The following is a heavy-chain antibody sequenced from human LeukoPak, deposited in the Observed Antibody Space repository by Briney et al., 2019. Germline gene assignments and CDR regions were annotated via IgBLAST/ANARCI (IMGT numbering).Heavy chain of an antibody. D-gene: IGHD3-10*01. CDR1: GYGFATYW. CDR3: ARQSSGSHYYYGMDV. V-gene: IGHV5-51*01. CDR2: IYLGDSET. J-gene: IGHJ6*04. Sequence: ESLKISCKGSGYGFATYWIGWVRQMPEKGLEWMGVIYLGDSETTYSPSFQGQVTISADKSKSTAYLQWSSLKASDTAMYYCARQSSGSHYYYGMDVWGKGTKVAVSS.